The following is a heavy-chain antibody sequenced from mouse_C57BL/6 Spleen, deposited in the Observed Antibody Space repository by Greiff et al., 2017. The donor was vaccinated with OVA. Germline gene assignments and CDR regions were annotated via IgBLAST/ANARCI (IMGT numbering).Heavy chain of an antibody. Sequence: VQLQQPGAELVRPGSSVKLSCKASGYTFTSYWMHWVKQRPIQGLEWIGNIDPSDSETHYNQKFKDKATLTVDKSSSTAYMQLSSLTSEDSAVYYCARILYDYAFDYWGQGTTLTVSS. CDR1: GYTFTSYW. D-gene: IGHD2-4*01. J-gene: IGHJ2*01. CDR2: IDPSDSET. V-gene: IGHV1-52*01. CDR3: ARILYDYAFDY.